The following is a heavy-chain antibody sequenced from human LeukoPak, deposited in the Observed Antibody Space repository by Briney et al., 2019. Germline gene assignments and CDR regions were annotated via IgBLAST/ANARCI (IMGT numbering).Heavy chain of an antibody. CDR1: GGSISSSSYY. CDR3: ARRGQWLIIDY. CDR2: IYYSGST. V-gene: IGHV4-39*01. D-gene: IGHD6-19*01. J-gene: IGHJ4*02. Sequence: SETLSLTCTVSGGSISSSSYYWGWIRQPPGKGLEWIGGIYYSGSTYYNPSLKSRVTISVDTSKNQFSLKLSSVTAADTAVYYCARRGQWLIIDYWGQGTLVTVSS.